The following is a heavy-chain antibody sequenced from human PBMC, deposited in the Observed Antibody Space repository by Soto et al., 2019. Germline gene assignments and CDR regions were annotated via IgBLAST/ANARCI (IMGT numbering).Heavy chain of an antibody. CDR1: GFTFSSYG. Sequence: QVQLVESGGGVVQPGRSLRLSCAASGFTFSSYGMHWVRQAPGKGLEWVAVISYDGSNKYYADYVKGQFTISRDNSKNTLYLQMNSLRAEDTAVYYCAKDLKVYSNMYGMDVWGQGTTVTVSS. D-gene: IGHD4-4*01. J-gene: IGHJ6*02. CDR2: ISYDGSNK. V-gene: IGHV3-30*18. CDR3: AKDLKVYSNMYGMDV.